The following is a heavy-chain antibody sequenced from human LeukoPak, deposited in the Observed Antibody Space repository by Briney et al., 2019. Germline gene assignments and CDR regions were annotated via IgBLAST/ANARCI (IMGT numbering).Heavy chain of an antibody. D-gene: IGHD1-14*01. CDR3: ARHGGTSITLLEVFYFDN. CDR2: VYYTGGT. J-gene: IGHJ4*02. Sequence: PSETLSLTCSVSGDSITSTSYHWGWIRQPPEKGLEWIGSVYYTGGTYYSPSLKSRVTISVDTSKNQFSLKLSSVTAADTAVYYCARHGGTSITLLEVFYFDNWGQGTLVTVSS. V-gene: IGHV4-39*01. CDR1: GDSITSTSYH.